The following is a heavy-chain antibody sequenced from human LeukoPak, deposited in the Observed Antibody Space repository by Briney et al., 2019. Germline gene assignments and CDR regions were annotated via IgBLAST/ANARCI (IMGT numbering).Heavy chain of an antibody. CDR3: ARDRGNDFGNYYYYYMDV. CDR1: GGSMNNYS. Sequence: PSETLSLTCTVSGGSMNNYSWSWIRQPPGKGLEWIGYYSGTTNYNPSLKSRVTISVDTSKNQFSLKLSSVTPADTAVYYCARDRGNDFGNYYYYYMDVWGKGTTVTVSS. D-gene: IGHD3/OR15-3a*01. V-gene: IGHV4-59*01. CDR2: YSGTT. J-gene: IGHJ6*03.